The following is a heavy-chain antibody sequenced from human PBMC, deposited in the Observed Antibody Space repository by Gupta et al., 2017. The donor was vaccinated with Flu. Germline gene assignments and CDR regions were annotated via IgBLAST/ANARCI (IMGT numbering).Heavy chain of an antibody. CDR1: GGSISSGGYY. Sequence: QVQLQESGPGLVKPSQTLSLTCTVSGGSISSGGYYWSWIRQHPGKGLAWIGYTYYSGGACCNPSRKIRVTISVDTYKNQSSLKLSSVTAADTAGYYCARDGCSSTSCPFDPWGQGTLVTVSS. CDR3: ARDGCSSTSCPFDP. D-gene: IGHD2-2*01. J-gene: IGHJ5*02. CDR2: TYYSGGA. V-gene: IGHV4-31*03.